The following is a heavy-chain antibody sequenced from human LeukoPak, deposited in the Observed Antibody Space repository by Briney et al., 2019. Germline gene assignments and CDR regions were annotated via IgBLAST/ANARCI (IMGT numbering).Heavy chain of an antibody. CDR2: IYTSGST. Sequence: PSQTLSLTCTVSGGSISSGSYYWSWIRQPAGKGLEWIGRIYTSGSTNYNPSLKSRVTMSVDTSKNQFSLKLSSVTAADTAVYYCARDPGFRTAARPTKLYYYYMDVWGKGTTVTVSS. CDR3: ARDPGFRTAARPTKLYYYYMDV. CDR1: GGSISSGSYY. V-gene: IGHV4-61*02. J-gene: IGHJ6*03. D-gene: IGHD6-6*01.